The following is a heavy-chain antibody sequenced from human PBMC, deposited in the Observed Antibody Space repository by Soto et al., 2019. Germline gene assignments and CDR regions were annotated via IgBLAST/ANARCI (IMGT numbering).Heavy chain of an antibody. Sequence: QVQLVQSGAEVKKPGSSVKVSCKASGGTFSSYAITWVRQAPGQGLEWMGGIIPIVGILNYAQKFQGRVTLTADESTTTVYMEPSSLRSEDTAVYYCAGKKVSSSTSCPPNYYYYYGMDVWGQGPTVTVSS. D-gene: IGHD2-2*01. V-gene: IGHV1-69*01. CDR3: AGKKVSSSTSCPPNYYYYYGMDV. CDR1: GGTFSSYA. CDR2: IIPIVGIL. J-gene: IGHJ6*02.